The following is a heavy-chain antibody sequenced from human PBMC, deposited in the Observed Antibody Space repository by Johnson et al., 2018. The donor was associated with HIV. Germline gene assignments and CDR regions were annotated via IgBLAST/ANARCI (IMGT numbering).Heavy chain of an antibody. Sequence: VQLVESGGGLVQPGGSLRLSCAASGFTFSNAWMSWVRQAPGKGLEWVANIKQAGSEKYYVDYVKGRFTISSDNAKHSLYLQMNSLGAEDTAVYYCASFRGVIRSDAFDIWGQGTMVTVSS. CDR3: ASFRGVIRSDAFDI. CDR2: IKQAGSEK. D-gene: IGHD3-10*01. J-gene: IGHJ3*02. V-gene: IGHV3-7*01. CDR1: GFTFSNAW.